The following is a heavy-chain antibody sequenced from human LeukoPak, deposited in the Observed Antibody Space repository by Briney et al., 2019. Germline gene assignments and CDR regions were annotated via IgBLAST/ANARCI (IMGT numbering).Heavy chain of an antibody. CDR3: ARGHGSAFDP. D-gene: IGHD3-10*01. Sequence: ASVKVSCKTSGYAFTNYDINWVRQAPGQGLEWMGWMHPDNGNTGYAQKFQGRVTMTRNTSITTAYTELRSLRSDDTAVYYCARGHGSAFDPWGQGTLVTVSS. CDR2: MHPDNGNT. V-gene: IGHV1-8*01. J-gene: IGHJ5*02. CDR1: GYAFTNYD.